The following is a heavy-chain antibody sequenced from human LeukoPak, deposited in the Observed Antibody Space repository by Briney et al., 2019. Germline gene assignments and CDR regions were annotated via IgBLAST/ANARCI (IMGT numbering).Heavy chain of an antibody. CDR1: GFTFSNHW. J-gene: IGHJ5*01. Sequence: GGSLRLSCAASGFTFSNHWMHWVRQAPGKGLVWVSRINNDGSSTVYVDSVKGRFTISRDNAKNSLYLQMNSLRAEDTAVYYCARPYSISWELDSWGQGTLVTVSS. D-gene: IGHD6-13*01. CDR2: INNDGSST. CDR3: ARPYSISWELDS. V-gene: IGHV3-74*01.